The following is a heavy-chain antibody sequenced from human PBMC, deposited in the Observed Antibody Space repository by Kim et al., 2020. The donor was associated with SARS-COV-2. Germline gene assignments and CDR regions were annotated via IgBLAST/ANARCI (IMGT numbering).Heavy chain of an antibody. Sequence: DSVKGRFTISRDNAKNSLYLQMNSLRAEDTAVYYCARDPYPYYYYYYMDVWGKGTTVTVSS. V-gene: IGHV3-7*01. J-gene: IGHJ6*03. D-gene: IGHD3-16*01. CDR3: ARDPYPYYYYYYMDV.